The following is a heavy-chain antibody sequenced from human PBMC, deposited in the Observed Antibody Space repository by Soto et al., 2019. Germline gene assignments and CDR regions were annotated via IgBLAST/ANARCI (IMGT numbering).Heavy chain of an antibody. Sequence: QVQLVQSGAEVKKPGASVKVSCKASGYTFTSYGISWVRQAPGQGLEWMGWISAYNGNTNYAQKLQGRVTMTTDTFTSTXXMELRSLRSDDTAGYYCAGDLAVAGYWDYYYGMDVWGQGTTVTVSS. CDR3: AGDLAVAGYWDYYYGMDV. CDR2: ISAYNGNT. D-gene: IGHD6-19*01. V-gene: IGHV1-18*01. CDR1: GYTFTSYG. J-gene: IGHJ6*02.